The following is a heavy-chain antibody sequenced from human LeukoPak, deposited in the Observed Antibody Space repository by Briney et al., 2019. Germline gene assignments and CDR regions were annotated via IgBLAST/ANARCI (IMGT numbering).Heavy chain of an antibody. D-gene: IGHD6-19*01. CDR2: ISRDSSTI. CDR3: ARASSGWRGYYFDY. V-gene: IGHV3-48*01. CDR1: GFTFNTYS. Sequence: GGSLRLSCAASGFTFNTYSMDWDRQAPGKRLEWVSYISRDSSTIYYADSLKGRFTISRDNAKNSVYLQMNSLRAEDTAVYYCARASSGWRGYYFDYWGQGTLVTVSS. J-gene: IGHJ4*02.